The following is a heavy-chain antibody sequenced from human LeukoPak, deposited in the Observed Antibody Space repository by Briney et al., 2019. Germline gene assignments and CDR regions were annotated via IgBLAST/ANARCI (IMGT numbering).Heavy chain of an antibody. V-gene: IGHV3-33*01. J-gene: IGHJ3*01. CDR1: GFTFSSFG. CDR3: ARGWVPSDITLK. CDR2: IWYDASNK. D-gene: IGHD3-22*01. Sequence: GRSLTLSCAASGFTFSSFGMHWVRQAPGKGLEWVAVIWYDASNKYYADSVKGRFTISRDNARNTVYLQMNSLRAEDTAVYYCARGWVPSDITLKWGQGTMVTVSS.